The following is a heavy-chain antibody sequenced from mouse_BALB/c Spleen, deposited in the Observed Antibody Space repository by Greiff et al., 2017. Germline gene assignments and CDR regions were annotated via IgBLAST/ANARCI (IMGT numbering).Heavy chain of an antibody. CDR1: GFTFSSFG. D-gene: IGHD2-4*01. V-gene: IGHV5-17*02. CDR3: AREGMITTDYYAMDY. CDR2: ISSGSSTI. J-gene: IGHJ4*01. Sequence: EVKVVESGGGLVQPGGSRKLSCAASGFTFSSFGMHWVRQAPEKGLEWVAYISSGSSTIYYADTVKGRFTISRDNPKNTLFLQMTSLRSEDTAMYYCAREGMITTDYYAMDYWGQGTSVTVSS.